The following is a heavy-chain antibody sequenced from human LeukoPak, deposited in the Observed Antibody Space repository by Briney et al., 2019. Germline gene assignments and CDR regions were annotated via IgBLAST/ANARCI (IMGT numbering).Heavy chain of an antibody. CDR3: ARDHGDYYDSSGYYYVDY. Sequence: GGSLRLSCAASGFTFSSYTMSWVRQAPGKGLEWVSAISGSGGSTYYADSVKGRFTISRDNSKNTLYLQMNSLRAEDTAVYYCARDHGDYYDSSGYYYVDYWGRGTLVTVSS. D-gene: IGHD3-22*01. CDR1: GFTFSSYT. V-gene: IGHV3-23*01. J-gene: IGHJ4*02. CDR2: ISGSGGST.